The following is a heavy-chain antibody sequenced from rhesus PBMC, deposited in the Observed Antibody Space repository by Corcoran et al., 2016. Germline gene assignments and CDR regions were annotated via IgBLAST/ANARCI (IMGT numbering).Heavy chain of an antibody. CDR2: IRSGGST. CDR3: ARGGSNFWTGYPEDL. J-gene: IGHJ4*01. CDR1: GGSISSNY. V-gene: IGHV4-160*01. Sequence: QVQLQQWGEGLVKPSATLSLTCAVYGGSISSNYWSWIRQPPGKGLEWIGRIRSGGSTNYNPSLKSRVTISIDTSKNQFSLKLSSVTAADTAVYYCARGGSNFWTGYPEDLWGQGVLVTVSS. D-gene: IGHD3-3*01.